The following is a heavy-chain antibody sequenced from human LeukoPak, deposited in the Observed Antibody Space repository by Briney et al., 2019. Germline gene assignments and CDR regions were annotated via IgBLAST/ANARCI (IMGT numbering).Heavy chain of an antibody. J-gene: IGHJ4*02. CDR1: GGSISSYY. Sequence: NPSETLSLTCSVSGGSISSYYWGWIRQPAGKGLEWIGRIYTSGGTNYNPSLKSRVTISVDKSKNQFSLKLSSVTAADTAVYYCARGSSIWPNGYFDYWGQGTLVTVSS. V-gene: IGHV4-4*07. CDR3: ARGSSIWPNGYFDY. CDR2: IYTSGGT. D-gene: IGHD6-13*01.